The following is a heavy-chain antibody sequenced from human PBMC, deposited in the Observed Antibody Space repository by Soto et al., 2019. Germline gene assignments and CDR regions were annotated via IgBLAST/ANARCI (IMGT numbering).Heavy chain of an antibody. J-gene: IGHJ6*02. D-gene: IGHD6-6*01. CDR1: GYTFTSYY. CDR3: AREEYSSSLLAYYYYGMDV. Sequence: ASVKVSCKASGYTFTSYYMHWVRQAPGQGLEWMGIINPSGGSTSYAQKFQGRVTMTRDTSTSTVYMELSSLRSEDTAVYYCAREEYSSSLLAYYYYGMDVWGQGTTVTVSS. CDR2: INPSGGST. V-gene: IGHV1-46*01.